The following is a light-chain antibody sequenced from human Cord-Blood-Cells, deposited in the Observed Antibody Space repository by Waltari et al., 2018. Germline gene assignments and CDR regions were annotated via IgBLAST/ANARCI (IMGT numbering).Light chain of an antibody. CDR1: QSVSSY. J-gene: IGKJ2*01. CDR3: QQRSNWPPYT. V-gene: IGKV3-11*01. CDR2: DAS. Sequence: EIVLTQSPATLSLSPGERANLSCRASQSVSSYLAWYQQKPGQAPRLLIYDASNRATGIPARFSGSGSGTDFTLTISSLEPEDFAVYYCQQRSNWPPYTLGQGTKLEIK.